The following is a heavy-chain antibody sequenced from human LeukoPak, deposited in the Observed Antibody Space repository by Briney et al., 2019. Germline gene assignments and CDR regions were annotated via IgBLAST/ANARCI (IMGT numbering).Heavy chain of an antibody. CDR3: ARVYLERLTAGYFDH. CDR2: IIGDGSTT. CDR1: GFTFSNYW. Sequence: PGGSLRLSCTASGFTFSNYWMHWVRQVPGKGLVWVSRIIGDGSTTFYADSVKGRFTISRDNSKNTLYLQMNSLRDEDSAAYYCARVYLERLTAGYFDHWGQGTWVTVSP. J-gene: IGHJ4*02. D-gene: IGHD2-8*01. V-gene: IGHV3-74*01.